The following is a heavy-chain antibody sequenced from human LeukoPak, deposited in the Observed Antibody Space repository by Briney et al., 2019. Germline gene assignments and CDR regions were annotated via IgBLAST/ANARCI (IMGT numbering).Heavy chain of an antibody. CDR1: GYSFITYW. V-gene: IGHV5-51*01. CDR3: ARRVRDCSSGSCYSGIDY. J-gene: IGHJ4*02. CDR2: ICPGDSAT. Sequence: GESLKISCQGSGYSFITYWIAWVRQMPGKGLEWMGIICPGDSATRYSPSFRGQVTISADKSISTAYLQWSSLRASDTAMYYCARRVRDCSSGSCYSGIDYWGQGTLVTVSS. D-gene: IGHD2-15*01.